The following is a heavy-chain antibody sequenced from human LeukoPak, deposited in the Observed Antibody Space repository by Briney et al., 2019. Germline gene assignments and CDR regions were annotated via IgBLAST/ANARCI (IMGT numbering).Heavy chain of an antibody. D-gene: IGHD6-19*01. CDR1: GFTFSKYD. V-gene: IGHV3-30*19. J-gene: IGHJ4*02. CDR2: ISYDGGNK. Sequence: GGSLRLSCAASGFTFSKYDMHWVRQAPGKGLEWVAVISYDGGNKYYADSVKGRFTISRDNSKNTLYLQMNSLRAEDTAVYYCARSRGYSSGWTGYWGQGTLVTVSS. CDR3: ARSRGYSSGWTGY.